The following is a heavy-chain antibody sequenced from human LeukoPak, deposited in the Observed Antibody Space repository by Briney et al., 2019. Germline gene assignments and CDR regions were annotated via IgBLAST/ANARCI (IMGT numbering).Heavy chain of an antibody. J-gene: IGHJ4*02. CDR2: LNPSGGST. Sequence: GASVKVSCKASGYTFTSYYMHWVRQAPGQGLEWMEILNPSGGSTSYAQKFQGRVTMTRDMSTSTVYMELSSLRSEDTAVYYCARVAPNTVTTLQYFDYWGQGTLVTVSS. CDR3: ARVAPNTVTTLQYFDY. D-gene: IGHD4-17*01. CDR1: GYTFTSYY. V-gene: IGHV1-46*01.